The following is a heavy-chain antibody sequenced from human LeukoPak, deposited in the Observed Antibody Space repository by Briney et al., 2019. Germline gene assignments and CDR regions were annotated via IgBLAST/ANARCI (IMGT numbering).Heavy chain of an antibody. J-gene: IGHJ5*02. CDR1: GYTFTSYG. D-gene: IGHD2-2*01. CDR2: ISAYNGNT. V-gene: IGHV1-18*01. Sequence: GASVTVSCTASGYTFTSYGISWVRQAPGQGLEWMGWISAYNGNTNYAQKLQGRVTMTTDTSTSTAYMELRSLRSDDTAVYYCARYCSSTSCYWFDPWGQGTLVTVSS. CDR3: ARYCSSTSCYWFDP.